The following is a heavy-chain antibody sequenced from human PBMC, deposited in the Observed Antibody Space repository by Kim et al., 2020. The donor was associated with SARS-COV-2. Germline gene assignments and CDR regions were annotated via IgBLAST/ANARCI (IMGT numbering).Heavy chain of an antibody. Sequence: ASVKVSCEASGYTFTNYYMHWVRQAPGQGLEWMGLINPSDGSSNYAQKFPGRVSMTRDTSTRTVYMELSGLKSEDTAVYYCATMTQGVRVYWGQGTLVIVSS. CDR2: INPSDGSS. V-gene: IGHV1-46*01. CDR1: GYTFTNYY. D-gene: IGHD3-10*01. J-gene: IGHJ4*02. CDR3: ATMTQGVRVY.